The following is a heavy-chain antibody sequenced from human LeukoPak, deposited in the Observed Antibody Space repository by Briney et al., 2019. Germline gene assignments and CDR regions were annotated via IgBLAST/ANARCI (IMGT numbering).Heavy chain of an antibody. CDR3: ASHPPRAISMVRGVPIGFDP. CDR1: GGSISSSSYY. Sequence: PSETLSLTCTVSGGSISSSSYYWGWIRQPPGKGLEWIGSIYYSGSTYYNPSLKSRVTISVDTSKNQFSLKLSSVTAADTAVYYCASHPPRAISMVRGVPIGFDPWGQGTLVTVSS. J-gene: IGHJ5*02. D-gene: IGHD3-10*01. V-gene: IGHV4-39*07. CDR2: IYYSGST.